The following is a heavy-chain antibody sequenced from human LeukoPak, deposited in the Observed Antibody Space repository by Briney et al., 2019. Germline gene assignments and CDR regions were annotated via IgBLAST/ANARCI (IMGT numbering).Heavy chain of an antibody. CDR1: GFTFSSYA. D-gene: IGHD1-1*01. Sequence: GGSLGLSCAASGFTFSSYAMSWVRQAPGKGLEWVSAISGSGGSTYYADSVKGRFTISRDNSKNTLYLQMNSLRAEDTAVYYCARDNDLRDHHFDYWGQGTLVTVSS. J-gene: IGHJ4*02. V-gene: IGHV3-23*01. CDR2: ISGSGGST. CDR3: ARDNDLRDHHFDY.